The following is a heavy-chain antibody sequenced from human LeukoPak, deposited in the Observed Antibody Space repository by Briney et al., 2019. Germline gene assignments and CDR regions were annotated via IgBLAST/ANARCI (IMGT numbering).Heavy chain of an antibody. V-gene: IGHV3-30-3*01. J-gene: IGHJ4*02. Sequence: GGSLRLSCAPPGFTSRSYAIHWVRQAPGKGLWRWAVISYDGSNKYYADSVQGRFTISRDNSKNTLFLQMNSLRPEDTAVYYCARDSVRAATGFNFDYWGQGTLVTVSS. CDR1: GFTSRSYA. CDR3: ARDSVRAATGFNFDY. CDR2: ISYDGSNK. D-gene: IGHD6-13*01.